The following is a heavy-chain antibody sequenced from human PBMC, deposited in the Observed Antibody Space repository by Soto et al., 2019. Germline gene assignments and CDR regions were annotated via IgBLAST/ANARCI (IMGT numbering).Heavy chain of an antibody. CDR1: GFTFSGYG. CDR2: IRDDGSNI. V-gene: IGHV3-33*01. Sequence: QVQLVESGGGVVQPGRSLRLSCVASGFTFSGYGMHWVRQAPGKGLEWVAIIRDDGSNIYYADSVRGRFAISRDNSKNTLFLQLDSLGAEDTAVYYCAGDVVGGTAFWGYFYYWGQGALVT. D-gene: IGHD1-1*01. CDR3: AGDVVGGTAFWGYFYY. J-gene: IGHJ4*02.